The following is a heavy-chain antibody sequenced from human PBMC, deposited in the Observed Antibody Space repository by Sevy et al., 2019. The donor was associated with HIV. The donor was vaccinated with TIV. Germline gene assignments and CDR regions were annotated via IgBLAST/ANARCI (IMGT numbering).Heavy chain of an antibody. V-gene: IGHV4-61*01. CDR3: ARDLRFLEWSYGMDV. D-gene: IGHD3-3*01. CDR1: GGSVSSGSYY. CDR2: IYYSGST. J-gene: IGHJ6*02. Sequence: SETLSLTCTVSGGSVSSGSYYWSWIRQPPGKGLEWIGYIYYSGSTNYNPSLKSRVTISVDTSKNQLSLKLSSVTAADTAVYYCARDLRFLEWSYGMDVWGQGTTVTVSS.